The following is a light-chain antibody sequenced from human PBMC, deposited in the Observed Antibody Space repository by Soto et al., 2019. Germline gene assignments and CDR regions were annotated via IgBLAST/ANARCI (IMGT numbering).Light chain of an antibody. CDR1: QSVSSSF. V-gene: IGKV3-20*01. J-gene: IGKJ5*01. CDR3: QQYGSSPRT. Sequence: ESVLAQSPGTLSLSPGERATLCCRASQSVSSSFLAWYQQKVGQAPRLLIYGASSRATGIPDRFSGSGSGTDFTLTISRLEPEDFAVYYCQQYGSSPRTFGQGTRLEI. CDR2: GAS.